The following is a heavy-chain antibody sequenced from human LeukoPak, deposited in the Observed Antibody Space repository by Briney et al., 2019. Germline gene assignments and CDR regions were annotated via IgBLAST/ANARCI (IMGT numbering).Heavy chain of an antibody. V-gene: IGHV3-7*01. Sequence: GGSLRLSCAASGFMFSDYWMSWVRQAPGKGLEWVANIKQDGGEKYYVDSVKGRFTISRDNAKNSLYLQMNSLRAEDTAVYYCARDRGFGQADVWGKGTTVTVSS. CDR2: IKQDGGEK. CDR3: ARDRGFGQADV. J-gene: IGHJ6*04. D-gene: IGHD3-10*01. CDR1: GFMFSDYW.